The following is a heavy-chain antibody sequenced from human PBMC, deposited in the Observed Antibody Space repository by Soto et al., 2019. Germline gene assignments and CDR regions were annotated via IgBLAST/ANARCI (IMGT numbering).Heavy chain of an antibody. J-gene: IGHJ4*02. CDR3: ARESYYGSGSYWVGFDY. CDR2: IYYSGST. Sequence: SETLSLTCTVSGGSISSGGYYWSWIRQHPGKGLEWIGYIYYSGSTYYNPSLKSRVTISVDTSKNQFSLKLSSVTAADTAVYYCARESYYGSGSYWVGFDYWGQGTLVTVSS. CDR1: GGSISSGGYY. D-gene: IGHD3-10*01. V-gene: IGHV4-31*03.